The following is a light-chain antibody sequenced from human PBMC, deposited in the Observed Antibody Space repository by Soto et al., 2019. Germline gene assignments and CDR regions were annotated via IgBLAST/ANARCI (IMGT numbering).Light chain of an antibody. J-gene: IGKJ2*01. V-gene: IGKV1-39*01. Sequence: DIQMTQSPSSLSASVGDRVTIACRASQSIVNYLNWYQQKVGKAPEFLIDAASSLQTGVPGRFSASGSGTNFSILISSLLPEDFATYYCQQSFNTLPYSFGPGTKLEIK. CDR1: QSIVNY. CDR3: QQSFNTLPYS. CDR2: AAS.